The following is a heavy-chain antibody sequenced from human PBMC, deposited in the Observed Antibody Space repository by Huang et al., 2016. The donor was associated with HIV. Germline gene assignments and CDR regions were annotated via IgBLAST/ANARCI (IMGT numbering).Heavy chain of an antibody. V-gene: IGHV1-24*01. CDR3: AAGYDTYYDI. CDR2: FAPENGET. J-gene: IGHJ3*02. Sequence: QVQLVQSGAEVKKPGASVKVSCKVSGYTLTELSLHWVRQAPGKGLEWMGRFAPENGETIYAQNVQGRVTMTEETSTDTAYMELHSLRPEDTAVYYCAAGYDTYYDIWGQGTMVIASS. D-gene: IGHD2-21*01. CDR1: GYTLTELS.